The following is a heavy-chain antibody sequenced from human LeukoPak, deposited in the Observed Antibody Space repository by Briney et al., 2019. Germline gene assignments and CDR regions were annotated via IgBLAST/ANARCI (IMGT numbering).Heavy chain of an antibody. J-gene: IGHJ6*02. D-gene: IGHD6-6*01. CDR1: GGSFSGYY. CDR3: ARDGARLTGTNGMDV. CDR2: INHSGGT. Sequence: SETLSLTCAVYGGSFSGYYGSWIRQPPGKGLGWSGEINHSGGTNYNPSLKSRVTISVDTSKNQFSLKLSSVTAADTAVYYCARDGARLTGTNGMDVWGQETTVTVSS. V-gene: IGHV4-34*01.